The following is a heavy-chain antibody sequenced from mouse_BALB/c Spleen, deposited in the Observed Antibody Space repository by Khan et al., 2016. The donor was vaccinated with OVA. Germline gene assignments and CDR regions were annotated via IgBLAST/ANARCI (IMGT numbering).Heavy chain of an antibody. CDR2: INPNNGGT. CDR3: RSSGYGSFAY. J-gene: IGHJ3*01. D-gene: IGHD2-2*01. Sequence: QVQLKESGAELVKPGASVKLSCKASGYTFSSYYMYWVKQRPGQGLEWIGEINPNNGGTNFNEKFKSKAALTVDKSSTTAYMQLSSLTSEDSAVYYCRSSGYGSFAYGGQGTLVTVST. V-gene: IGHV1S81*02. CDR1: GYTFSSYY.